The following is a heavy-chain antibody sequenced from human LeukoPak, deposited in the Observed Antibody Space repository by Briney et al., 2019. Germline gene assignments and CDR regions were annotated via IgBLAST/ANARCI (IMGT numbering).Heavy chain of an antibody. CDR1: GGSISSGSYY. J-gene: IGHJ6*03. V-gene: IGHV4-61*02. CDR2: IYTSGST. Sequence: PSQTLSLTCTVSGGSISSGSYYWSWIRQPAGKGLEWIGRIYTSGSTNYNPSLKSRVTMSVDTSKNQFSLKLSSVTAADTAVYYCARESRWNGSGSRSYYYYYMDVWGKGTTVTISS. D-gene: IGHD3-10*01. CDR3: ARESRWNGSGSRSYYYYYMDV.